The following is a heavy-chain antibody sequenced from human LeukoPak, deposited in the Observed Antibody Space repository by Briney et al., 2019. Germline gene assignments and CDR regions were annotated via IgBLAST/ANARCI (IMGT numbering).Heavy chain of an antibody. CDR1: GFTFSYYA. V-gene: IGHV3-23*01. J-gene: IGHJ4*02. Sequence: GGSLRLSCAASGFTFSYYAMAWVRQAPGKGLEWVSGISGSGANTYYAGSVKGRFTVSRDNSKNTLSLQMNSLRAEDTAVYYCATEKGDSPDYWGQGTLVTVSS. CDR2: ISGSGANT. CDR3: ATEKGDSPDY. D-gene: IGHD2-21*01.